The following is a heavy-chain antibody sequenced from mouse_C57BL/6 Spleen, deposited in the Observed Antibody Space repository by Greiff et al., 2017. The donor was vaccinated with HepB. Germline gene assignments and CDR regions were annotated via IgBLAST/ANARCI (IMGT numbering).Heavy chain of an antibody. CDR2: ISSGSSTI. CDR3: ARPEYSNYLFAY. D-gene: IGHD2-5*01. CDR1: GFTFSDYG. Sequence: EVKLEESGGGLVKPGGSLKLSCAASGFTFSDYGMHWVRQAPEKGLEWVAYISSGSSTIYYADTVKGRFTISRDNAKNTLFLQMTSLRSEDTAMYYCARPEYSNYLFAYWGQVTLVTVSA. V-gene: IGHV5-17*01. J-gene: IGHJ3*01.